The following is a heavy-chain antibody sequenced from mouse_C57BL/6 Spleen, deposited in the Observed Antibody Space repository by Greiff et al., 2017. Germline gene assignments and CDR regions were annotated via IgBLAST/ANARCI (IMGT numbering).Heavy chain of an antibody. V-gene: IGHV1-39*01. Sequence: EVKLLESGPELVKPGASVKISCKASGYSFTDYNMNWVKQSNGKRLEGIGVINPNYGTTSYNQKFKGKATLTVDQSSSTAYMQLNSLTSEDSAVYYCARGPPITMITTNYYAMDYWGQGTSVTVSS. CDR1: GYSFTDYN. CDR2: INPNYGTT. CDR3: ARGPPITMITTNYYAMDY. D-gene: IGHD2-4*01. J-gene: IGHJ4*01.